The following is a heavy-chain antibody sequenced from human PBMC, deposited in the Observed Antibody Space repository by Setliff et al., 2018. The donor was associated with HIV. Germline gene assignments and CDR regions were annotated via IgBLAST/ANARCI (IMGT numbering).Heavy chain of an antibody. CDR1: GYTFTSYG. D-gene: IGHD3-22*01. Sequence: GASVKVSCKASGYTFTSYGISWVRQAPGQGLEWMGWISGYNGNTNYAQKLQGRVTMTTDTSTSTAYMELRSLRSEDTAVYYCARGSDASGYYPIYYYYGMDVWGQGTTVTVSS. CDR3: ARGSDASGYYPIYYYYGMDV. J-gene: IGHJ6*02. V-gene: IGHV1-18*01. CDR2: ISGYNGNT.